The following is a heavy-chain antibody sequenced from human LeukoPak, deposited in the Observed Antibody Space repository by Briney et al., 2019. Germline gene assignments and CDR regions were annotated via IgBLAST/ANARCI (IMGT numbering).Heavy chain of an antibody. V-gene: IGHV3-30*18. Sequence: GGSLRLSCAASGFTFSDSGIHWVRQAPGKGLEWVAVISYDGRNKHYADSVKGRFTISRDNSKNTLYLQMNSLTAEDTAMYYCAKDAQVRGVINGFDYWGQGTLVTVSS. CDR3: AKDAQVRGVINGFDY. J-gene: IGHJ4*02. CDR2: ISYDGRNK. CDR1: GFTFSDSG. D-gene: IGHD3-10*01.